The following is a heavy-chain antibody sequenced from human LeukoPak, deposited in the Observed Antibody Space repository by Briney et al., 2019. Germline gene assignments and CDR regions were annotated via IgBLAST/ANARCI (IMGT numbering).Heavy chain of an antibody. Sequence: GGSLRLSCAASGFTFSSYGMHWVRQAPGKGLEWVACIRYDGSNDYYTDSVKGRFTISRDNSKDTVYLQMNSLRAEDSAVYYCARAQTYRSSRTGGYYGMDVWGQGTSVTVSS. J-gene: IGHJ6*02. D-gene: IGHD6-13*01. CDR3: ARAQTYRSSRTGGYYGMDV. CDR2: IRYDGSND. V-gene: IGHV3-30*02. CDR1: GFTFSSYG.